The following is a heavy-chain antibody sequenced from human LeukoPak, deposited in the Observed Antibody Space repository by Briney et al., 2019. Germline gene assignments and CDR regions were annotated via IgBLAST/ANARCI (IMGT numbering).Heavy chain of an antibody. CDR3: AKRREWDTGMDFDY. Sequence: GGSLRLSCAASGFTVSSNYMSWVRQAPGKGLEWVSVIYSGGSTYYADSVKGRFTISRDNSKNTLYLQMNSLRAEDTAVYYCAKRREWDTGMDFDYWGQGTLVTVSS. J-gene: IGHJ4*02. CDR1: GFTVSSNY. D-gene: IGHD5-18*01. CDR2: IYSGGST. V-gene: IGHV3-53*01.